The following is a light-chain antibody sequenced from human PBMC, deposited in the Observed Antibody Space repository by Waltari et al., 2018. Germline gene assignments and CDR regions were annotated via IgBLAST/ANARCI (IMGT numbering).Light chain of an antibody. Sequence: DIQMTQSPSTLSASVGDRVTITCRASQSISSWLAWYQQKPGKATKLMIYKASSLESGVPSRFSGSGSRTEFPLTISSLQPDDFATYYCQQYNSRTFCQGTKVEIK. CDR3: QQYNSRT. V-gene: IGKV1-5*03. CDR2: KAS. CDR1: QSISSW. J-gene: IGKJ1*01.